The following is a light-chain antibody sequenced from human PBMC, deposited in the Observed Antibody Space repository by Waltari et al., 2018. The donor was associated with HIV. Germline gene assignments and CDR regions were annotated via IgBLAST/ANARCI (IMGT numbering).Light chain of an antibody. CDR2: GAS. CDR3: QQYNNWPQT. Sequence: DIVLTQSPGTLSLSPVERAPLSCKPSRRVSSNLDWYRQKPGQAPRLLIYGASTRATGIPARFSGSGSGTEFTLTISSLQSEDFTIYYCQQYNNWPQTFGQGTKVEIK. V-gene: IGKV3-15*01. J-gene: IGKJ1*01. CDR1: RRVSSN.